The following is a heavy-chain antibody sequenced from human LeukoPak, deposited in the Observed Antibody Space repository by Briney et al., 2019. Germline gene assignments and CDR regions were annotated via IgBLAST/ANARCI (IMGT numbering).Heavy chain of an antibody. J-gene: IGHJ5*02. Sequence: PGGSLRLSCAASGFTLSSYWMHWVRQAPGKGLVWVSRINSDGSSTRYADSVKGRFTISRDNAKNTLYLQMNSLRAEDTAVYYCARGVGGDSRFDPWGQGTLVTVSS. D-gene: IGHD1-26*01. CDR1: GFTLSSYW. CDR3: ARGVGGDSRFDP. V-gene: IGHV3-74*01. CDR2: INSDGSST.